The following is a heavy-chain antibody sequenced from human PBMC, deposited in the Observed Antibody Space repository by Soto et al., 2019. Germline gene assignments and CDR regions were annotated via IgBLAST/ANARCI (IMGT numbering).Heavy chain of an antibody. CDR1: GYSFPSYW. V-gene: IGHV5-51*01. Sequence: RESLKISCKGSGYSFPSYWIGWVRQMPGKGLEWMGIIYPGDSDTRYSPSFQGQVTISADKSISAAYLQWSSLKASDTAMYYCASRIAVAGDYFDYWGQGTLVTVSS. CDR2: IYPGDSDT. D-gene: IGHD6-19*01. J-gene: IGHJ4*02. CDR3: ASRIAVAGDYFDY.